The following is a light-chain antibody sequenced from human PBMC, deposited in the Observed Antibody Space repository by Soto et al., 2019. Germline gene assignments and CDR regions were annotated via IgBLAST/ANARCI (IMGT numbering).Light chain of an antibody. CDR1: QSVSSY. Sequence: EIVLTQSPATLSLSPGERATLSCRASQSVSSYLAWYQQEPGQAPRLFIYDASNRATGIPARFSGSGSGTDFTLTISSLEPEDFAVYYCQQRSKWPITFGQGTRLEIK. CDR3: QQRSKWPIT. CDR2: DAS. J-gene: IGKJ5*01. V-gene: IGKV3-11*01.